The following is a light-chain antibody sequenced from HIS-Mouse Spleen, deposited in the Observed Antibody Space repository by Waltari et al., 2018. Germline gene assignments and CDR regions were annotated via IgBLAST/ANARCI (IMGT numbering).Light chain of an antibody. Sequence: QSALTQPASVSGSPGQSITISCTGTSSDVGGYNYVSWYQQHPGKAPKLMIYEGSKRPSGVSNRVSGSKSGNTASLTISGLQAEDEADYYCCSYAGSSTYVFGTGTKVTVL. V-gene: IGLV2-23*01. CDR1: SSDVGGYNY. CDR2: EGS. J-gene: IGLJ1*01. CDR3: CSYAGSSTYV.